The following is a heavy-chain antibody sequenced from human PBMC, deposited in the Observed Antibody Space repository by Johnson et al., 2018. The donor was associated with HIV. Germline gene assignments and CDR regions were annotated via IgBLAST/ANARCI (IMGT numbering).Heavy chain of an antibody. D-gene: IGHD5-12*01. J-gene: IGHJ3*02. CDR3: ARDLAYSGYEGAFDI. Sequence: QVQLVESGGGVVQPGRSLRLSCVASGFPFSSYAMDWVRQDPGKGLEWVAVISNDGSNKYYADSVKGRFTISRDNSKNTLYLQMNSLRSEDTAVYYCARDLAYSGYEGAFDIWGQGTMVTVSS. CDR2: ISNDGSNK. V-gene: IGHV3-30-3*01. CDR1: GFPFSSYA.